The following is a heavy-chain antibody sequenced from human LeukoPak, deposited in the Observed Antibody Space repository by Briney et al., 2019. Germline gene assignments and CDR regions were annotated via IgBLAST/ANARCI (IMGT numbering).Heavy chain of an antibody. CDR2: IISSSSYI. CDR1: GFTFSTYS. CDR3: ARDPDILLRVNLDY. J-gene: IGHJ4*02. V-gene: IGHV3-21*01. D-gene: IGHD3-10*01. Sequence: PAGSLRLSFAASGFTFSTYSMNWVRQAPGKGLEWVSSIISSSSYIYYADSVKGRFTISRDNAKNSLYQQMNSVRAEDTAVYYCARDPDILLRVNLDYWGQGALVIVPS.